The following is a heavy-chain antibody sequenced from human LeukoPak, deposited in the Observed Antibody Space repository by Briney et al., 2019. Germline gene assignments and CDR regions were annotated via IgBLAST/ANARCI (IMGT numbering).Heavy chain of an antibody. Sequence: ASVTVSCTASGYTFTSYAMHWVRQAPGQRLEWMGWINAGNGNTKYSQKFQGRVTITRDTSASTAYMELSSLRSEDTAVYCCARGVWWELKEQFNFDYWGQGTLVTVSS. D-gene: IGHD1-26*01. CDR2: INAGNGNT. CDR3: ARGVWWELKEQFNFDY. J-gene: IGHJ4*02. V-gene: IGHV1-3*01. CDR1: GYTFTSYA.